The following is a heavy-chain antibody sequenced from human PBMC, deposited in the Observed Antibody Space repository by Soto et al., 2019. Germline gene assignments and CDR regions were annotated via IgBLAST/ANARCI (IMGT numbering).Heavy chain of an antibody. J-gene: IGHJ4*02. CDR2: IYHTGRS. V-gene: IGHV4-59*01. CDR3: ARDLAKGGGSAGFDY. D-gene: IGHD1-26*01. CDR1: GGSLSGFP. Sequence: PSETLSLTCSVSGGSLSGFPWIWIRQPPGKGLEWVGYIYHTGRSNYNPSLKSRLTISLDMSRNQFSLQLTSVTAADTAVYYCARDLAKGGGSAGFDYWGQGTLVTVSS.